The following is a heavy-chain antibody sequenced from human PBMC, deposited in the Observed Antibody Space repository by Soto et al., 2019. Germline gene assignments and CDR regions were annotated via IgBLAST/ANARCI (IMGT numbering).Heavy chain of an antibody. J-gene: IGHJ1*01. D-gene: IGHD3-22*01. V-gene: IGHV3-23*01. Sequence: PGGSLRLSCAASGFIFSSHAMSWVRQAPGKGLEWVSTISGSGGSTYYADSVKGRFTISRDNSKNTLYLQMNSLRAEDTAVYYCAKTSSGYYNWGYFEHWAQGTLVTGSS. CDR1: GFIFSSHA. CDR2: ISGSGGST. CDR3: AKTSSGYYNWGYFEH.